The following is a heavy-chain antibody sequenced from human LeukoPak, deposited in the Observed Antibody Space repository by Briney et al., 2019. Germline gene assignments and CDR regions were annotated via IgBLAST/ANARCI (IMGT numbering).Heavy chain of an antibody. D-gene: IGHD6-19*01. Sequence: PSETLSLTCTVSGVSISTNIYYWGWIRQPPGKGLEWIGSVFYNGGTYYNPSLRSRVTLSVDTSKNQFSLKLRSVTAADTAVYYCGRIDIAVTGKGAFDIWGQGTLVTVSS. V-gene: IGHV4-39*07. CDR1: GVSISTNIYY. CDR2: VFYNGGT. CDR3: GRIDIAVTGKGAFDI. J-gene: IGHJ3*02.